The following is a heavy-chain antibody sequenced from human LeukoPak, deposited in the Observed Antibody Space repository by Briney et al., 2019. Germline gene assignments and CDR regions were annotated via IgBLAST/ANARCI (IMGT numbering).Heavy chain of an antibody. CDR3: ARETETQRAEYFQH. D-gene: IGHD1-14*01. V-gene: IGHV1-2*02. J-gene: IGHJ1*01. CDR1: GYTFTGYY. CDR2: INPNSGGT. Sequence: PGASVKVSCKASGYTFTGYYMHWVRQAPGQGLEWMGWINPNSGGTNFAQKFQGRVTMTRDTSISTAYMELSRPRSDDTAVYYCARETETQRAEYFQHWGQGTLVTVSS.